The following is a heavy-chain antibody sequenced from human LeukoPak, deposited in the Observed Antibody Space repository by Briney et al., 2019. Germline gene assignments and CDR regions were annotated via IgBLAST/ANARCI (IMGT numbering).Heavy chain of an antibody. CDR3: ARHSLGIVVVPAAGPNWFDP. CDR2: IYYSGST. V-gene: IGHV4-39*01. J-gene: IGHJ5*02. CDR1: GGSISSSSYY. Sequence: SETLSLTCTVSGGSISSSSYYWGWIRQPPGKGLEWIGSIYYSGSTYYNPSLKSRVTISVDTSKNQFSLKLSSVTAADTAVYYCARHSLGIVVVPAAGPNWFDPWGQGPLVTVSS. D-gene: IGHD2-2*03.